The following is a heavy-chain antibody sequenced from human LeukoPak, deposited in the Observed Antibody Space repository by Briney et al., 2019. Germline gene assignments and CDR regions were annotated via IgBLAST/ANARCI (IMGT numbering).Heavy chain of an antibody. Sequence: SETLSLTCTVSGGSISSGDYYWSWTRQPPGKGLEWIGYIYYSGSTYYNPSLKSRVTISVDTSKNQFSLKLSSVTAADTAVYYCARGYYYDSSGYYSYYFDYWGQGTLVTVSS. CDR3: ARGYYYDSSGYYSYYFDY. D-gene: IGHD3-22*01. J-gene: IGHJ4*02. V-gene: IGHV4-30-4*01. CDR1: GGSISSGDYY. CDR2: IYYSGST.